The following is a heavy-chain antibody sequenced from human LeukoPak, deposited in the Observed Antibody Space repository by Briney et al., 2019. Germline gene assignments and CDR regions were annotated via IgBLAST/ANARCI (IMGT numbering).Heavy chain of an antibody. D-gene: IGHD2-2*01. J-gene: IGHJ4*02. Sequence: SVKLSCKASGGTFSSYTISWVRQAPGQGLEWMGWIIPIVTIANYAKKLQGRVTITTDNSTNTAYMELSSLRSEDTAVYYCAMGVVVPEYYFDYWGQGTLVTVSS. CDR2: IIPIVTIA. V-gene: IGHV1-69*02. CDR3: AMGVVVPEYYFDY. CDR1: GGTFSSYT.